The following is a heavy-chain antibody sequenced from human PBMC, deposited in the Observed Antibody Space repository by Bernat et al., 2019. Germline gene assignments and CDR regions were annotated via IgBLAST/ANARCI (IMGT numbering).Heavy chain of an antibody. CDR1: GYTFTDFY. J-gene: IGHJ4*02. Sequence: QVQMVQSGAEVKKPGASVKVSCKASGYTFTDFYIHWVRQAPGQGLEWMGWNNPNSGGTDYAQRFQGWVTMTGETSSTTAYMALSRLSSDDTAVYYCASGGRSTSGGVDYFDFWGQGTLVTVSS. D-gene: IGHD3-16*01. CDR2: NNPNSGGT. V-gene: IGHV1-2*04. CDR3: ASGGRSTSGGVDYFDF.